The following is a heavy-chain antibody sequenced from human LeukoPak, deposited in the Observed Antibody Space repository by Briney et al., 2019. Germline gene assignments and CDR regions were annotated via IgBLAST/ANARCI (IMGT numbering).Heavy chain of an antibody. D-gene: IGHD6-19*01. V-gene: IGHV4-39*01. Sequence: PSETLSLTCTVSGGSISSSPYHWGWIRQPPGKGLEWIASIPYSGTTYYKPSLRSRVTISVDTSKNQFSLKLSSVTATDTAVYYCATRANSGRPGPLLGNDAFDIWGQGTMVTVSS. J-gene: IGHJ3*02. CDR2: IPYSGTT. CDR3: ATRANSGRPGPLLGNDAFDI. CDR1: GGSISSSPYH.